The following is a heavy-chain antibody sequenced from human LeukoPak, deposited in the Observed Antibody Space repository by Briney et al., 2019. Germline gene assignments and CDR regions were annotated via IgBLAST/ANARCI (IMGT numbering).Heavy chain of an antibody. Sequence: ASVKVSCKASGYTFTSYDINWVRQAPGQGLEWMGWINPNSGGTNYAQKFQGRVTMTRDTSISTAYMELSRLRSDDTAVYYCARVRLPLGYCSSTSCYTWFDPWGQGTLVTVSS. CDR3: ARVRLPLGYCSSTSCYTWFDP. CDR2: INPNSGGT. V-gene: IGHV1-2*02. J-gene: IGHJ5*02. D-gene: IGHD2-2*02. CDR1: GYTFTSYD.